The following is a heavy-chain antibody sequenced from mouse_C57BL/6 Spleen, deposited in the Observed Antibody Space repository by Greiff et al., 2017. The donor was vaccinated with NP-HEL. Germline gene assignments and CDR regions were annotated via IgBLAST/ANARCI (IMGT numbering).Heavy chain of an antibody. D-gene: IGHD2-1*01. CDR2: IYPGDGDT. J-gene: IGHJ1*03. V-gene: IGHV1-82*01. CDR1: GYAFSSSW. Sequence: VQLVESGPELVKPGASVKISCKASGYAFSSSWMNWVKQRPGQGLEWIGRIYPGDGDTNYNGKFKGKATLTADKSSSTAYMQLSSLTSEDSAVYFCARREGGKYDWYFDVWGTGTTVTVSS. CDR3: ARREGGKYDWYFDV.